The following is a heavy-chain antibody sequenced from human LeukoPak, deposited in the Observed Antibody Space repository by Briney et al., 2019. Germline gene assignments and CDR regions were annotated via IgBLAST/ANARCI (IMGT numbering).Heavy chain of an antibody. CDR2: IKQDGSEK. J-gene: IGHJ4*02. CDR3: AREGYDSSGRDY. Sequence: PGGSLRLSCAASGFTFSSYGMSWVRQAPGKGLEWVANIKQDGSEKYYVDSVKGRFTISRDNAKNSLYLQMNSLRAEDTAVYYCAREGYDSSGRDYWGQGTLVTVSS. D-gene: IGHD3-22*01. CDR1: GFTFSSYG. V-gene: IGHV3-7*01.